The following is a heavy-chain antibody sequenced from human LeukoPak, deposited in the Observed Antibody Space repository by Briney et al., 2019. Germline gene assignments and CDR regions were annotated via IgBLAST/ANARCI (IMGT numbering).Heavy chain of an antibody. D-gene: IGHD2-2*02. J-gene: IGHJ5*01. CDR2: INHSGST. V-gene: IGHV4-34*01. CDR3: ASPLDCSSTSCHTENWFDP. CDR1: GGSFSGYY. Sequence: SETLSLTCAVYGGSFSGYYWSWIRQPPGKGLEWIGEINHSGSTNYNPSLKSRVTISVETSKNHFSLMLSSVTAADTAVYYCASPLDCSSTSCHTENWFDPWGKEPRSPSPQ.